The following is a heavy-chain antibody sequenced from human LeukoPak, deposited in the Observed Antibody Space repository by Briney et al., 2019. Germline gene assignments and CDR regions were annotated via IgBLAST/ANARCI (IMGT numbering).Heavy chain of an antibody. V-gene: IGHV3-23*01. CDR3: AKDFFGVRYYYYMDV. Sequence: PGGSLRLSCAASGFTFSSYAMSWVRQAPGKGLEWVSAISGSGGSTYYADSVKGRFTISRDNSKNTLYLQKNSLRAEDTAVYYCAKDFFGVRYYYYMDVWGKGTTVTVSS. J-gene: IGHJ6*03. CDR1: GFTFSSYA. CDR2: ISGSGGST. D-gene: IGHD3-16*01.